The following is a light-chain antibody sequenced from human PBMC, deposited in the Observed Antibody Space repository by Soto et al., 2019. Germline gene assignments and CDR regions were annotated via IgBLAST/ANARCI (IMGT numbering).Light chain of an antibody. J-gene: IGKJ2*01. Sequence: EIVLTQSPATLSLSPGERATLSCRASQTVSRYLAWYQQKPGQAPRLLIYDASNRATGIPARFSGSGSGTDFTLTISSLEPEDFAVYYCSHYGTSVPYTFGQGTKLEIK. V-gene: IGKV3-11*01. CDR2: DAS. CDR1: QTVSRY. CDR3: SHYGTSVPYT.